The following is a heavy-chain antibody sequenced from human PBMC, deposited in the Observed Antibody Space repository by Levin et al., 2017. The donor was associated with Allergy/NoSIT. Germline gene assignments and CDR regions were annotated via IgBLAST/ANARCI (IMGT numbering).Heavy chain of an antibody. V-gene: IGHV4-30-4*01. J-gene: IGHJ4*02. CDR1: GGSISSGDYY. Sequence: SETLSLTCTVSGGSISSGDYYWSWIRQPPGKGLEWIGYIYYSGSTYYNPSLKSRVTISVDTSKNQFSLKLSSVTAADTAVYYCARMSGSGRYYNFDYWGQGTLVTVSS. CDR3: ARMSGSGRYYNFDY. D-gene: IGHD3-10*01. CDR2: IYYSGST.